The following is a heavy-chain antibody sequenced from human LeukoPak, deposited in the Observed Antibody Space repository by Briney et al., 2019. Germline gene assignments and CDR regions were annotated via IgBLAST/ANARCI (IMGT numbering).Heavy chain of an antibody. J-gene: IGHJ3*02. V-gene: IGHV3-53*01. CDR1: GFTVSSNY. Sequence: GGFLRLSCAASGFTVSSNYMSWVRQAPGKGLEWVSVIYSGASTYYADSVKGRFTISRDNSKNTLYLQMNSLRAEDTAVYYCANYGSGRKAFDIWGQGTMVTVSS. D-gene: IGHD3-10*01. CDR2: IYSGAST. CDR3: ANYGSGRKAFDI.